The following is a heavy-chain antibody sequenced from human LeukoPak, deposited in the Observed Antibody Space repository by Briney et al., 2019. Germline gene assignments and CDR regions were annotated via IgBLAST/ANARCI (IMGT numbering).Heavy chain of an antibody. D-gene: IGHD2-15*01. V-gene: IGHV1-69*13. CDR2: IIPIFGTA. Sequence: SVKVSCKASGGTFSSYAISWVRQAPGQGLEWMGGIIPIFGTANYAQKFQGRVTITADESTSTAYMELSSLRSEDTAVYYCAILEDYSVPLDYWGQGTLVTVSS. J-gene: IGHJ4*02. CDR1: GGTFSSYA. CDR3: AILEDYSVPLDY.